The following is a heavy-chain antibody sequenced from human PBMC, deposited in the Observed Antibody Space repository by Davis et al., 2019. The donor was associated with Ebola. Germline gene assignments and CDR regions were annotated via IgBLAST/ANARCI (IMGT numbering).Heavy chain of an antibody. Sequence: SVTVSCKASGGTFSSYAISWVRQAPGQGLEWMGGIIPIFGTANYAQKFQGRVTITADESTSTAYMELSSLRSEDTAVYYCARGATPTVTPGFDYWGQGTLVTVSS. CDR3: ARGATPTVTPGFDY. V-gene: IGHV1-69*13. CDR1: GGTFSSYA. D-gene: IGHD4-17*01. J-gene: IGHJ4*02. CDR2: IIPIFGTA.